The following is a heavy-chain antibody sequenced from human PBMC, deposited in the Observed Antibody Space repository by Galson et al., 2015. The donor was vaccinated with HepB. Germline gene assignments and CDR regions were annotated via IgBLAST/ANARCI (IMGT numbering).Heavy chain of an antibody. V-gene: IGHV1-46*03. J-gene: IGHJ6*03. D-gene: IGHD3-22*01. CDR3: ARGRYYDSSGYYTGDYYYYMDV. CDR1: GYTFTSYY. CDR2: INPSGGST. Sequence: SVKVSCKASGYTFTSYYMHWVRQAPGQGLEWMGIINPSGGSTSYAQKFQGRVTMTRDTSTSTVYMELSSPRSEDTAVYYCARGRYYDSSGYYTGDYYYYMDVWGKGTTVTVSS.